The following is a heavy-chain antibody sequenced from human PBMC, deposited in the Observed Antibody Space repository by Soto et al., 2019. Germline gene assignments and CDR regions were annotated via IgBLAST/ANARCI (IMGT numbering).Heavy chain of an antibody. CDR3: ARGTSSGWYRGVFWFDP. CDR2: INPNSGGT. CDR1: GYSFTGYY. Sequence: XSVKVSCTASGYSFTGYYMHWGRQAPGQGLEWMGWINPNSGGTNYAQKFQCWVTMTRDTSISTAYMELSRLRSDDTAVYYCARGTSSGWYRGVFWFDPWGQGTLVTVSS. J-gene: IGHJ5*02. D-gene: IGHD6-19*01. V-gene: IGHV1-2*04.